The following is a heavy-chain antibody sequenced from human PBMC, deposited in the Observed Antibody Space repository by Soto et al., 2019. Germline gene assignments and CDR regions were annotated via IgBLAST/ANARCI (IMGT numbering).Heavy chain of an antibody. V-gene: IGHV3-23*01. D-gene: IGHD6-13*01. CDR1: GFTFSSYA. Sequence: EVQLLESGGGLVQPGGSLRLSCAASGFTFSSYAMSWVLQAPWKGLEWVSAISGSGGSTYYADSVKGRFTISRDNSKNTLYLQMNSLIAEDTAVYYCGWKQLGCWFDPWGQGTLVTVSS. CDR2: ISGSGGST. CDR3: GWKQLGCWFDP. J-gene: IGHJ5*02.